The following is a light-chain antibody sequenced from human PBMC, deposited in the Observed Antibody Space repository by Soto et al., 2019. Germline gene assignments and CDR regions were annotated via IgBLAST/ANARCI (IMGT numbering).Light chain of an antibody. CDR3: SSYTSSSTLYV. CDR2: DVS. J-gene: IGLJ1*01. CDR1: SSDVGGYNY. Sequence: QSVLTQPASVSGSPGQSITISCTGTSSDVGGYNYVSWYQQHPGKAPKLMIYDVSNRPSGVSNRFSGSKSGNTASLTISGLQAEDEADYYFSSYTSSSTLYVFGTGTKVT. V-gene: IGLV2-14*01.